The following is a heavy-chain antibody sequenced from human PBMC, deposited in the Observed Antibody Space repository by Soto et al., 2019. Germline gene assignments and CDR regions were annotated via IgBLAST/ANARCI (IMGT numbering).Heavy chain of an antibody. D-gene: IGHD6-19*01. J-gene: IGHJ4*02. Sequence: GASVKVSCKASGYTFTSYGISWVRQAPGQGLEWMGWISAYNDNTNYAHKLQGRVTMTTDTSTSTAYMELRSLRSDDTAVYYCARDLSKFAIVVAAGFDYWGQGTLVTVSS. CDR3: ARDLSKFAIVVAAGFDY. CDR1: GYTFTSYG. CDR2: ISAYNDNT. V-gene: IGHV1-18*01.